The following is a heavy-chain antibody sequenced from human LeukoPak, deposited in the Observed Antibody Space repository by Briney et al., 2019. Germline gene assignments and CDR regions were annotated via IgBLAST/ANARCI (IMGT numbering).Heavy chain of an antibody. CDR1: GFTFNSYG. V-gene: IGHV3-30*02. D-gene: IGHD2-2*01. CDR2: IRYDGSNK. J-gene: IGHJ6*03. Sequence: GGSLRLSCAASGFTFNSYGMHWVRQAPGKGLEWVAFIRYDGSNKYYADSVKGRFTISRDNSKNTLYLQMNSLRAEDTAVYYCAKDSYQLLYYYYYYMDVWGKGTTVTVSS. CDR3: AKDSYQLLYYYYYYMDV.